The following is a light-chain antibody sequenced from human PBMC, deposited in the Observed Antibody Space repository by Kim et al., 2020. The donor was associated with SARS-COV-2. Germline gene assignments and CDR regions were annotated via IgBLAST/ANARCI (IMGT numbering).Light chain of an antibody. V-gene: IGKV1-27*01. Sequence: AAVGDRVTITCRASQGISNYLAWYQQKPGEVPKPLIYAASALQSGVPSRFSGSGSGTDFTLTIISLQPEDVATYYCQKYDGAPWTFGQGTKVEIK. CDR1: QGISNY. J-gene: IGKJ1*01. CDR2: AAS. CDR3: QKYDGAPWT.